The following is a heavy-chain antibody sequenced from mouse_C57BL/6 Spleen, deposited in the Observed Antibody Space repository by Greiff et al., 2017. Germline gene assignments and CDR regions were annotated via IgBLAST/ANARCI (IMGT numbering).Heavy chain of an antibody. CDR1: GYTFTSYW. V-gene: IGHV1-53*01. D-gene: IGHD4-1*01. Sequence: QVQLQQPGTELVKPGASVKLSCKASGYTFTSYWMHWVKQRPGQGLEWIGNINPSNGGTNYNEKFKSKATLTVDKSSSTAYMQLSSLTSEDSAVXYCARSRWDEGGFAYWGQGTLVTVSA. J-gene: IGHJ3*01. CDR2: INPSNGGT. CDR3: ARSRWDEGGFAY.